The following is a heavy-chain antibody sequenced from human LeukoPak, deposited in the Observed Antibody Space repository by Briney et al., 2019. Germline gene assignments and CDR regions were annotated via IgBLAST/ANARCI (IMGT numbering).Heavy chain of an antibody. V-gene: IGHV1-18*01. CDR3: VREKAITMVWGAKLHNWYDP. CDR2: ISAYNGNT. Sequence: ASVKVSCKASGYTFTSYGISWVRQAPGQGLEWMGWISAYNGNTNYAQKLQGRVTMTTDTSTNTAYMELRSLRFDDTAVYYCVREKAITMVWGAKLHNWYDPWGQGTLVTVSS. J-gene: IGHJ5*02. D-gene: IGHD3-10*01. CDR1: GYTFTSYG.